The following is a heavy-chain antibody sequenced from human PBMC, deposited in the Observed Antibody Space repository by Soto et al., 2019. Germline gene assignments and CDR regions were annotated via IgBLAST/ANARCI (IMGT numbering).Heavy chain of an antibody. V-gene: IGHV3-30*03. CDR3: APVHELVYYYGSGSYFPVALDY. J-gene: IGHJ4*02. D-gene: IGHD3-10*01. Sequence: PGGSLRLSCAASGCTFSSYGMHWVRQAPGKGLEWVAVISYDGSNKYYADSVKGRFTISRDNSKNTLYLQMNSLRAEDTAVYYCAPVHELVYYYGSGSYFPVALDYWGQGTLVTVSS. CDR1: GCTFSSYG. CDR2: ISYDGSNK.